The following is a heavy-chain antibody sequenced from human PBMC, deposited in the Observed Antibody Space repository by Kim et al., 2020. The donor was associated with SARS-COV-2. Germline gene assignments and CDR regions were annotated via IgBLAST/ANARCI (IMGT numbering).Heavy chain of an antibody. D-gene: IGHD3-22*01. CDR3: ARDLGLYDSSGYEIY. J-gene: IGHJ4*02. CDR2: INPSGGST. CDR1: GYTFTSYY. Sequence: ASVKVSCKASGYTFTSYYMHWVRQAPGQGLEWMGIINPSGGSTSYAQKFQGRVTMTRDTSTSTVYMELSSLRSEDTAVYYCARDLGLYDSSGYEIYWGQGTLVTVSS. V-gene: IGHV1-46*01.